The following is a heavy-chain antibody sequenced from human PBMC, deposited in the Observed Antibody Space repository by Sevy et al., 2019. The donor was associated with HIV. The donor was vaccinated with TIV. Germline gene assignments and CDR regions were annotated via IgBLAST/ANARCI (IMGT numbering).Heavy chain of an antibody. CDR1: GFTFSHHS. J-gene: IGHJ4*02. D-gene: IGHD7-27*01. V-gene: IGHV3-48*02. CDR2: ISKSGSTT. Sequence: GGSLRLSCAASGFTFSHHSMNWVRQAPGKGLEWISYISKSGSTTYFADSVRGRFTISRDNAKNSLFLEMNSLTDEDTAVYYCAREENRELGTIPLDSWGRGIQVTASS. CDR3: AREENRELGTIPLDS.